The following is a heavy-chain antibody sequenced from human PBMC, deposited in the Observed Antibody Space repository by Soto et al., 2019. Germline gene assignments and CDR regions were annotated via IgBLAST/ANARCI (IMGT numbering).Heavy chain of an antibody. CDR1: GVTFSSET. D-gene: IGHD1-1*01. Sequence: QVQLVQSGADVKKPGSSVKVSCQASGVTFSSETLGWVRQAPGQGLEWVGGIIPLFGTASYAQKFQGRVTITADESTTTAYMELSSLTSEDTAVYYCATGSFTSTGGRIGYHYNAMDVWGQGTTVTVSS. V-gene: IGHV1-69*01. CDR3: ATGSFTSTGGRIGYHYNAMDV. CDR2: IIPLFGTA. J-gene: IGHJ6*02.